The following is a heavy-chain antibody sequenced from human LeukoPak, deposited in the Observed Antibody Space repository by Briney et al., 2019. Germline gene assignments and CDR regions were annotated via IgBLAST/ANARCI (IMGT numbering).Heavy chain of an antibody. J-gene: IGHJ4*02. Sequence: GGFPGISLAGPGITFSRYYMNLGRQASGEGPGVGSFIYCSSSTIYYAASVKGRFAISRDNAKNSLYLQMNSLRAEDTAVYYCARPFCSGGSCYSSIPGPAHWGQGTLVAVSS. V-gene: IGHV3-48*01. D-gene: IGHD2-15*01. CDR1: GITFSRYY. CDR3: ARPFCSGGSCYSSIPGPAH. CDR2: IYCSSSTI.